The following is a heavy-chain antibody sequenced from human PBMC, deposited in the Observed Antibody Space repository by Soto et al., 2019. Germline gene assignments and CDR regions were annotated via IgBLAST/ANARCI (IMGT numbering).Heavy chain of an antibody. CDR3: ARGPQRGNWVDP. J-gene: IGHJ5*02. CDR1: GGSFSGYF. Sequence: SETLSLTCAVYGGSFSGYFWSWIRQPPGKGLEWIGEINHSGSTNYNPSLKSRVTISVDTSKNQFSLKLSSVTAADTAVYYCARGPQRGNWVDPWGQGTLVTVSS. D-gene: IGHD1-26*01. V-gene: IGHV4-34*01. CDR2: INHSGST.